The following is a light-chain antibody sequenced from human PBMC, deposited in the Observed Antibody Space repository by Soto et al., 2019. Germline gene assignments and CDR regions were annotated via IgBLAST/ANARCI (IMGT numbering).Light chain of an antibody. CDR1: TGAVTSGYY. CDR3: LLFYGDAWV. J-gene: IGLJ3*02. CDR2: STS. Sequence: QAVVTQEPSLTVSPGGTVTLTCASSTGAVTSGYYPNWFQQKAGQAPRVLIYSTSNKHSWTPARFSGSLLGGKAALTLSGVQPEAEAEYYCLLFYGDAWVFGGGTKLTVL. V-gene: IGLV7-43*01.